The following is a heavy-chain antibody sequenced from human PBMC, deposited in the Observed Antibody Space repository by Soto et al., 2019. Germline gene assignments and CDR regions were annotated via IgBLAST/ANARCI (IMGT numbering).Heavy chain of an antibody. Sequence: PSETLSLTCTVSGGSISSGGYYWSWIRQHPGKGLEWIGYIYYSGSTYYNPSLKSRVTISVDTSKNQFSLKLSSVTAADTAVYYCARGSNCSGGSCYFYYYYGMDVWGQGTTVTVSS. CDR2: IYYSGST. D-gene: IGHD2-15*01. V-gene: IGHV4-31*03. CDR1: GGSISSGGYY. CDR3: ARGSNCSGGSCYFYYYYGMDV. J-gene: IGHJ6*02.